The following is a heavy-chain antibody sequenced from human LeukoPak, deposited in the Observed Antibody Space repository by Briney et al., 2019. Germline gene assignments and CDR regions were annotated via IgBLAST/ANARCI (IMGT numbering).Heavy chain of an antibody. CDR3: ARDYYDSSGYDY. CDR2: INPSGGST. D-gene: IGHD3-22*01. V-gene: IGHV1-46*01. Sequence: ASVKVSCKASGGTFSSYAISWVRQAPGQGLEWMGIINPSGGSTSYAQKFQGRVTMTRDTSTSTVYMELSSLRSEDTAVYYCARDYYDSSGYDYWGQGALVTVSS. J-gene: IGHJ4*02. CDR1: GGTFSSYA.